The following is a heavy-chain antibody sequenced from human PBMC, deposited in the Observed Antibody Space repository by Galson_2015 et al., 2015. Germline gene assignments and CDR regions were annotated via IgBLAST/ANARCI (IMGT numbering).Heavy chain of an antibody. D-gene: IGHD2-2*01. Sequence: SETLSLTCTVSGGSISTSTHYWHWIRQPPGKGLEWVGNSHYSGITYYNPSLKGRVSISVDTSKNHFSLRLTSVTAADTALYFCARNWDSSTLLGNAFDVWGQGTMVTVTS. V-gene: IGHV4-39*01. CDR3: ARNWDSSTLLGNAFDV. CDR1: GGSISTSTHY. CDR2: SHYSGIT. J-gene: IGHJ3*01.